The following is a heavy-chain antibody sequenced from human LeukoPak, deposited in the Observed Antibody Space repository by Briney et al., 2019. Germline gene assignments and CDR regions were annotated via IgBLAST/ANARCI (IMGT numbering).Heavy chain of an antibody. D-gene: IGHD3-9*01. Sequence: VGSLRLSCAASVFTLTTYWMAWVRQFPGEGLEWVANINQDGTEKYSVDSVKGRFTISRDNAKNSLYLQTNSLRAEDTAVYYCARDFDRRTRKIGRDSLYYYCYYMDVWGKGTTVTVSS. CDR2: INQDGTEK. V-gene: IGHV3-7*01. J-gene: IGHJ6*03. CDR3: ARDFDRRTRKIGRDSLYYYCYYMDV. CDR1: VFTLTTYW.